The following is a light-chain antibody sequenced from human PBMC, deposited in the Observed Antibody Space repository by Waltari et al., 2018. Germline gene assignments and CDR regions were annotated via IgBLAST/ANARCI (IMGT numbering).Light chain of an antibody. CDR3: QQYDISPLT. CDR2: GAS. V-gene: IGKV3-20*01. CDR1: QTVRTTY. Sequence: CRASQTVRTTYLAWYHQKPGQAPTLLIYGASSRATGIPDRFSGSGSGTDFALTISSLEPEDFAVYYCQQYDISPLTFCGGTKVEIK. J-gene: IGKJ4*01.